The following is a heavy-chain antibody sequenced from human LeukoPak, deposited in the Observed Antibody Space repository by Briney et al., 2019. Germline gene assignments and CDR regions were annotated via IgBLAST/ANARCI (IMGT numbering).Heavy chain of an antibody. CDR3: AVLMRHYGIDV. CDR1: GGSLSGNY. CDR2: INYDGHT. J-gene: IGHJ6*02. V-gene: IGHV4-34*01. Sequence: SETLSLTCAVHGGSLSGNYWNWIRQTPGKGPEWLGDINYDGHTNYNPSLESRLTISVDSSKNQFALTLRSVTAADAAVYYCAVLMRHYGIDVWGQGTTVTVSS. D-gene: IGHD3-9*01.